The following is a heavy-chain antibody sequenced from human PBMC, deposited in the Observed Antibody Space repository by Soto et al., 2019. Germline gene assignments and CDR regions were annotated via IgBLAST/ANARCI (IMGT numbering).Heavy chain of an antibody. Sequence: QVQLVQSGAEVTKPGSSVRVSCKVSGGTFGSHTFTWVRQAPGQGLEWMGEIIPVCNAANYVQRFQDRVTMTEDRSATTVYLELSRLTSADTATYYCARSEALTDHNTRGTDLDFWGQGSLVIVSS. D-gene: IGHD3-16*01. CDR2: IIPVCNAA. CDR1: GGTFGSHT. V-gene: IGHV1-69*06. CDR3: ARSEALTDHNTRGTDLDF. J-gene: IGHJ4*02.